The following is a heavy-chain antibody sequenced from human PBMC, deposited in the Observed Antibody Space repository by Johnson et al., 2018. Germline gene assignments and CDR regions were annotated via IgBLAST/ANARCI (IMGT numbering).Heavy chain of an antibody. CDR1: GGSISSYY. CDR2: IYYSGST. J-gene: IGHJ1*01. CDR3: AKGGTVTTWNFQH. D-gene: IGHD4-11*01. Sequence: QVQLQESGPGLVKPSETLSLTCTVSGGSISSYYWSWIRQPPGKGLEWIGYIYYSGSTNYNPPLNRRVTISVDTSKNQFSLKLSSVTAAATAVYYCAKGGTVTTWNFQHWGQGTLVTVSS. V-gene: IGHV4-59*12.